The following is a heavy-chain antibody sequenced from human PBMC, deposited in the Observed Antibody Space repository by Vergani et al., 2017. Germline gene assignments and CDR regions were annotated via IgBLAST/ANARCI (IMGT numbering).Heavy chain of an antibody. J-gene: IGHJ4*02. CDR3: ARTYCSSTSCDDFDY. Sequence: QVQLVQSGAEVKKPGSSVKVSCKASGGTFSSYAISWVRQAPGQGLEWMGGIIPIFGTANYAQKLQGRVTMTTDTSTSTAYMELRSLRSDDTGVYYCARTYCSSTSCDDFDYWGQGTLVTVSS. CDR2: IIPIFGTA. CDR1: GGTFSSYA. D-gene: IGHD2-2*01. V-gene: IGHV1-69*06.